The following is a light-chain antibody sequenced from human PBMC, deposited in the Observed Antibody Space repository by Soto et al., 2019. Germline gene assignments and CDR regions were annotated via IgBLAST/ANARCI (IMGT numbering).Light chain of an antibody. V-gene: IGKV3-20*01. CDR1: QSVSSSY. Sequence: EIVLTQSPGTLSLSPGERATLSCRASQSVSSSYLAWYQQKPGQAPRLLIYGASSRATGIPGRFSGSGSAAYFTLTISRLETEDFAVYYCHQYGRSPFTFGPGTKVDIK. CDR3: HQYGRSPFT. J-gene: IGKJ3*01. CDR2: GAS.